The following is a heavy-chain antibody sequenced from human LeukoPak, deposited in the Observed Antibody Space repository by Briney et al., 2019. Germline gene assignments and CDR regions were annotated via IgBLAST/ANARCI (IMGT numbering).Heavy chain of an antibody. Sequence: QPGGSLRLSCVGFGLTFRNYGMHWVRQAPGKGLEWVAVISYDGSNKYYADSVKGRFTISRDNSKNTLSLQMNSLRAEDTAVYYCAKADYYDSSGYPICYWGQGTLVTVSS. CDR2: ISYDGSNK. D-gene: IGHD3-22*01. CDR1: GLTFRNYG. CDR3: AKADYYDSSGYPICY. V-gene: IGHV3-30*18. J-gene: IGHJ4*02.